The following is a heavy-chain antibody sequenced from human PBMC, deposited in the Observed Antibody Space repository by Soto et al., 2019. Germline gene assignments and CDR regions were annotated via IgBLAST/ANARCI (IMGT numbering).Heavy chain of an antibody. CDR1: GYTFTGYY. J-gene: IGHJ3*02. CDR2: INPNSGGT. Sequence: ASVKVSCKASGYTFTGYYMHWVRQAPGQGLEWMGWINPNSGGTNYAQKFQGWVTMNRDTSISTAYMELSRLRSDDTAVYYCAREPLTGDAFDIWGQGTMVTVSS. V-gene: IGHV1-2*04. D-gene: IGHD7-27*01. CDR3: AREPLTGDAFDI.